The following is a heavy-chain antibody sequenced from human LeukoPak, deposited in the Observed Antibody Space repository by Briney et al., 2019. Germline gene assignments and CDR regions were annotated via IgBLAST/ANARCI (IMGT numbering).Heavy chain of an antibody. J-gene: IGHJ4*02. Sequence: GGSLRLSCAASGFTFSSYWMHWVRQAPGKGLVWVSRINSDGSSTSYADSVKGRFTISRDNAKNTLYLQVNSLRAEDTAVYYCARDLVDSSGYRPFGCWGQGTLVTVSS. V-gene: IGHV3-74*01. CDR1: GFTFSSYW. D-gene: IGHD3-22*01. CDR2: INSDGSST. CDR3: ARDLVDSSGYRPFGC.